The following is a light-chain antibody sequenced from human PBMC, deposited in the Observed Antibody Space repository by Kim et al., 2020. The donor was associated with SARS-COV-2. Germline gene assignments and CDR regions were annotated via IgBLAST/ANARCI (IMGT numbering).Light chain of an antibody. CDR2: EDN. CDR3: QSYDSSNQV. CDR1: SGSIASNY. Sequence: GKTVTISCTRSSGSIASNYVQWYQQPPGRAPTTVIYEDNQRPSGVPDRFSGSIDSSSNSASLTISGLKTEDEADYYCQSYDSSNQVFGGGTQLTVL. J-gene: IGLJ2*01. V-gene: IGLV6-57*03.